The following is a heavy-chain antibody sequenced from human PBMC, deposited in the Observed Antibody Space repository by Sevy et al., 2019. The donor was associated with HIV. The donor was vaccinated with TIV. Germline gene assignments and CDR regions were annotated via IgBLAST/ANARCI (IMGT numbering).Heavy chain of an antibody. CDR1: GYSFANNW. V-gene: IGHV5-51*01. D-gene: IGHD6-13*01. J-gene: IGHJ4*02. CDR3: ARHPVAAAGLYYFDY. CDR2: VYPRDSDT. Sequence: GESLKISRKGSGYSFANNWIGWVRQMPGKGLEWVGVVYPRDSDTTYSPSFQAQVTISVDKSISNAYLRWNSLKASDTAMDYCARHPVAAAGLYYFDYWGQGTLVTVSS.